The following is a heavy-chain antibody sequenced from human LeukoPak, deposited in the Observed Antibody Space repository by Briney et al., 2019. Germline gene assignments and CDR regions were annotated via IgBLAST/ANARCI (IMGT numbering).Heavy chain of an antibody. CDR1: GASVSSGGHY. CDR2: VSGSGGRT. Sequence: ETLSLTCAVSGASVSSGGHYWSWVRQAPGKGLEWASGVSGSGGRTYYADSVKGRFTISRDNSKNMLYLQMSSLRAEDTAVYYCAKHRTFYCDSGGYFYFDYWGQGTLVAVSS. J-gene: IGHJ4*02. V-gene: IGHV3-23*01. D-gene: IGHD3-22*01. CDR3: AKHRTFYCDSGGYFYFDY.